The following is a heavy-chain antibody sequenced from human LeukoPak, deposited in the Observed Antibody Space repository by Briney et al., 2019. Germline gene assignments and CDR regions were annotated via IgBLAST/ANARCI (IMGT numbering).Heavy chain of an antibody. CDR1: GGSISSYY. V-gene: IGHV4-59*01. D-gene: IGHD3-10*01. CDR3: ARDRRYYGSGSEVRRFDP. Sequence: SETLSLTCTVSGGSISSYYWSWIRQPPGKGLEWIGYIYYSGSTNYNPSLKSRVTISVDTSKNQFSLKLSSVTAADTAVYYCARDRRYYGSGSEVRRFDPWGQGTLVTVSS. CDR2: IYYSGST. J-gene: IGHJ5*02.